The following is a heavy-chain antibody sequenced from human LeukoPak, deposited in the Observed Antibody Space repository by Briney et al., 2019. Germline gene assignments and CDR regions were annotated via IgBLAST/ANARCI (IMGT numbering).Heavy chain of an antibody. D-gene: IGHD2-2*01. CDR2: IYYSGST. J-gene: IGHJ4*02. Sequence: SETLSLTCTVSGGSISSYYWSWIRQPPGKGLEWIGYIYYSGSTNYNPSLKSRVTISVDTSKNQFSLKLSSVTAADTAVYYCARHTAFGIVVVPAAPYFDYWGQGTLVTVST. CDR1: GGSISSYY. CDR3: ARHTAFGIVVVPAAPYFDY. V-gene: IGHV4-59*08.